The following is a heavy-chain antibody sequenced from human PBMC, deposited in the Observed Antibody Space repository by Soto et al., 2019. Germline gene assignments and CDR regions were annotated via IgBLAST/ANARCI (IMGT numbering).Heavy chain of an antibody. V-gene: IGHV1-3*01. CDR3: SRGGGYYGSGAYYRGYFDP. Sequence: ASVKVSCKASGYSFANYTIHWVRQAPGQGLEWMGWLNPDTASTKFSPKFQGRVIINRDKSANTAFMQLTSLTSEDTALYYCSRGGGYYGSGAYYRGYFDPWGLGTLVTVSS. CDR1: GYSFANYT. J-gene: IGHJ4*02. D-gene: IGHD3-10*01. CDR2: LNPDTAST.